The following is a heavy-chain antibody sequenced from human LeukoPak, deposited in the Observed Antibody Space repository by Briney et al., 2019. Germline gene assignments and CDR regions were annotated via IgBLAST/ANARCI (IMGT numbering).Heavy chain of an antibody. D-gene: IGHD1-26*01. J-gene: IGHJ4*02. CDR1: GFTFSSYA. CDR2: ISGSGGST. V-gene: IGHV3-23*01. CDR3: ATLGGSYYGFDY. Sequence: GGSLRLSCAASGFTFSSYAMSWVRQAPGKGLEWVSAISGSGGSTHYADAVKGRFTISRDNSKNTLYLQMNSLRAEDTAVYYCATLGGSYYGFDYWGQGTLVTVSS.